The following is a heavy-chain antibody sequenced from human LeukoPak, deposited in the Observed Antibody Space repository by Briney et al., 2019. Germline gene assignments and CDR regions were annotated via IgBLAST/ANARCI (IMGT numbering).Heavy chain of an antibody. CDR2: IYYSGST. CDR1: GGSISSYY. J-gene: IGHJ5*02. D-gene: IGHD3-3*01. Sequence: KPSETLSLTCTVSGGSISSYYWSWIRQPPGKGLEWIGYIYYSGSTNYNPSLKSRVTISVDTSKNQFSLKLSSVTAADTAVYYCARGVNDFWSGRGENNWFDPWGQGTLVTVSS. V-gene: IGHV4-59*01. CDR3: ARGVNDFWSGRGENNWFDP.